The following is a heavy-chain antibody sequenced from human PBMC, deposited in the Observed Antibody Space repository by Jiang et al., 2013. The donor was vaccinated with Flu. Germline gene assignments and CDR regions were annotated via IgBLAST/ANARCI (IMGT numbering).Heavy chain of an antibody. CDR3: SRHYDILRTNPPPFDH. Sequence: SGLVKPSETLSLTCNVSGGSMSSSGYYWGWIRQPPGKGLEWIGSFLYSETLSYSGTTYYNPSLKSRVTISVDTSKNQFSLKLISVTAADTAVYYCSRHYDILRTNPPPFDHWGQGTLVTVSS. J-gene: IGHJ4*02. CDR1: GGSMSSSGYY. V-gene: IGHV4-39*01. D-gene: IGHD3-9*01. CDR2: FLYSETLSYSGTT.